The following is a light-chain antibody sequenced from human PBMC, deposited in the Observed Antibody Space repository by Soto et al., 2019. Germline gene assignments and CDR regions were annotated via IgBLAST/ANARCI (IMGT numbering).Light chain of an antibody. J-gene: IGLJ2*01. V-gene: IGLV1-47*01. CDR3: AAWDDSLNGLV. CDR2: RND. Sequence: QSVLTQPPSASGTPGQRVTIFCSGSSSNIGSNYVYWYQQLPGTAPKLLIYRNDHRPSGVPDRFSGSKSGTSASLAISGLRSEDEADYYCAAWDDSLNGLVFGGGTKLTVL. CDR1: SSNIGSNY.